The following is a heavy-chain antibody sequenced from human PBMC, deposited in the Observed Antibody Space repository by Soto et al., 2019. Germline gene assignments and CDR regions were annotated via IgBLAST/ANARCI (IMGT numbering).Heavy chain of an antibody. CDR2: ISAYNGNT. D-gene: IGHD2-2*01. J-gene: IGHJ4*02. Sequence: ASVKVSCKASGYTFTSYGISWVRQAPGQGLEWMGWISAYNGNTNYAQKLQGRVTMTTDISTSTAYMELRSLRSDDTAVYYCARDMRGYCSSTSCSDPYNWNYGCDYWGQGTLVTVSS. CDR1: GYTFTSYG. CDR3: ARDMRGYCSSTSCSDPYNWNYGCDY. V-gene: IGHV1-18*04.